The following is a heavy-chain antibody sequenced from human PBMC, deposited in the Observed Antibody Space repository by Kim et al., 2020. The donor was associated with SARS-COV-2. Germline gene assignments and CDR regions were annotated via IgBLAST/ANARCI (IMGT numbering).Heavy chain of an antibody. Sequence: VSVKSRITINPDTSKNQFSLQLNSVTPEDTAVYYCARDGTSGWYPPYFDYWGQGTLVTVSS. CDR3: ARDGTSGWYPPYFDY. D-gene: IGHD6-19*01. V-gene: IGHV6-1*01. J-gene: IGHJ4*02.